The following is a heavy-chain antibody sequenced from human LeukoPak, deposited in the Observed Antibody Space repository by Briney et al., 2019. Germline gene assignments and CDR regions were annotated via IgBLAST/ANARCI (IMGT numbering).Heavy chain of an antibody. Sequence: ASVKVSCKASGGTFSSYAISWERQAPGQGLEWMGGIIPIFGTANYAQKFQGRVTITADKSTSTAYMELSSLRSEDTAVYYCARGPGGWYYFDYWGQGTLVTVSS. D-gene: IGHD6-19*01. CDR1: GGTFSSYA. CDR2: IIPIFGTA. CDR3: ARGPGGWYYFDY. V-gene: IGHV1-69*06. J-gene: IGHJ4*02.